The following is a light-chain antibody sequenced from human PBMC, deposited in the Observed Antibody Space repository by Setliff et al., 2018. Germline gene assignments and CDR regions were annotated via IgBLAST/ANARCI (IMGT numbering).Light chain of an antibody. V-gene: IGLV2-14*01. Sequence: QSALTQPASVSGSPGQSITISCTGTSSDVGDYKYVSWYQQLPGKAPKLIIFEVSNRPSGIPNRFSGSKSGNTASLSISGLQAEDEADYYCSSYTSLSTRVFGTGTKVTVL. CDR3: SSYTSLSTRV. J-gene: IGLJ1*01. CDR2: EVS. CDR1: SSDVGDYKY.